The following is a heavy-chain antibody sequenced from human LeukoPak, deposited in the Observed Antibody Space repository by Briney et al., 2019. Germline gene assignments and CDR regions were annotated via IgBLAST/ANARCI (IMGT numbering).Heavy chain of an antibody. Sequence: PSETLSLTCTVSGGSISSSSYYWGWIRQPPGKGLEWIGSIYYSGSTYYNPSLKSRVTTSVDTSKNQFSLKLSSVTAADTAVYYCARLASPHYYDSSGYYLWYFDYWGQGTLVTVSS. D-gene: IGHD3-22*01. J-gene: IGHJ4*02. V-gene: IGHV4-39*01. CDR2: IYYSGST. CDR3: ARLASPHYYDSSGYYLWYFDY. CDR1: GGSISSSSYY.